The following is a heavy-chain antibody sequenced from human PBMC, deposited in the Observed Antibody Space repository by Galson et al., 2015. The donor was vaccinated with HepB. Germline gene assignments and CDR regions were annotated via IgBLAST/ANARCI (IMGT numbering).Heavy chain of an antibody. J-gene: IGHJ4*02. V-gene: IGHV4-4*08. CDR2: IHSRGST. D-gene: IGHD5-24*01. Sequence: SGTLPLTCTVSGGSITNSYWNWIRLPPGKRLEWIGYIHSRGSTNYNPSLKSRVTISLDTSKNQFSLRLTSVTATDTPVYFCAGGAGWLVDSWGQGTLVTASS. CDR1: GGSITNSY. CDR3: AGGAGWLVDS.